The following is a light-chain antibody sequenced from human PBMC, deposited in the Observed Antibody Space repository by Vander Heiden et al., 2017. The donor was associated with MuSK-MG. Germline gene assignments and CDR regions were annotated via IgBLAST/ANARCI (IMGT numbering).Light chain of an antibody. CDR2: GTS. CDR3: QQDGRSPWT. Sequence: IVLLQSPDTLSLSPGDRAALSCRASQSVPGSHLAWYQQRPGQAPRLLIYGTSNRATGIPDRFSGSGSGTDFTLTISRLQPEDFAVYHCQQDGRSPWTFGQGTKVEI. V-gene: IGKV3-20*01. CDR1: QSVPGSH. J-gene: IGKJ1*01.